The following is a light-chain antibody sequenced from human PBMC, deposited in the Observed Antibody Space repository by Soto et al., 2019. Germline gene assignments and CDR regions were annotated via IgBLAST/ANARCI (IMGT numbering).Light chain of an antibody. J-gene: IGKJ1*01. V-gene: IGKV1-39*01. CDR3: HQYNNWPPGT. CDR1: QSISSY. Sequence: DIQMTQSPSTLSASVGDRVTITCRASQSISSYLNWYQQKPGKAPKLLIYAASSLQSGVPSRFSGSGSGTDFTLTITSLQSEDFAVYYCHQYNNWPPGTFGQGTKVDIK. CDR2: AAS.